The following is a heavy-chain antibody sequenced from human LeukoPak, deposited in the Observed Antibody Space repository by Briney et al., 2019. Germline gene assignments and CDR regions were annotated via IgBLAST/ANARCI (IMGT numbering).Heavy chain of an antibody. CDR3: ARESIAVAGAPFDY. J-gene: IGHJ4*02. CDR1: GFTFSSYG. CDR2: ISSGSTI. D-gene: IGHD6-19*01. Sequence: GGSLRLSCAASGFTFSSYGMHWVRQAPGKGLEWVSYISSGSTIYDADSVKGRFTISRDNAKNSLYLQMNSLRAEDTAVYYCARESIAVAGAPFDYWGQGTLVTVSS. V-gene: IGHV3-48*04.